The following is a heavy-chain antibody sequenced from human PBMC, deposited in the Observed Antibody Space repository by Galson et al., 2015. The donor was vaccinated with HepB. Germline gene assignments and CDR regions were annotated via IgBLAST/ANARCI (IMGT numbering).Heavy chain of an antibody. CDR1: GYSFTSYW. CDR2: IYPGDSDT. J-gene: IGHJ4*02. D-gene: IGHD2-2*02. CDR3: ARQGVGYCSSTSCNNLRSSSVVDY. Sequence: QSGAEVKKPGESLKISCKGSGYSFTSYWIGWVRQMPGKGLEWMGIIYPGDSDTRYSPSFQGQVTISADKSISTAYLQWSSLKASDTAMYYCARQGVGYCSSTSCNNLRSSSVVDYWGQGTLVTVSS. V-gene: IGHV5-51*01.